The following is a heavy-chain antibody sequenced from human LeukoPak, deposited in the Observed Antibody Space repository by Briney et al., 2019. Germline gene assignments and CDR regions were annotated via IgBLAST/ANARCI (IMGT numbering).Heavy chain of an antibody. D-gene: IGHD6-13*01. V-gene: IGHV5-51*01. CDR1: GYSFTSYW. J-gene: IGHJ6*02. CDR3: AIRSSSWLDYYGMDV. Sequence: GESLKISCKGSGYSFTSYWIAWVRQMPGKGLEWMGIIYPGDSDIRYSPFFQGQVTISADKSISTAYLQWSSLKASDTAMYYCAIRSSSWLDYYGMDVWGQGTTATVSS. CDR2: IYPGDSDI.